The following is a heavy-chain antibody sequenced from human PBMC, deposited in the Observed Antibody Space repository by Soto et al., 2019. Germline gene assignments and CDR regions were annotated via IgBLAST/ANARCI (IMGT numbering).Heavy chain of an antibody. CDR2: INAGNGNT. V-gene: IGHV1-3*01. CDR1: GYTFTSYA. CDR3: ARTSLSEVRGVINY. J-gene: IGHJ4*02. Sequence: ASVKVSCKASGYTFTSYAMHWVRQAPGQRLEWMGWINAGNGNTKYSQKFQGRVTITRNTSVSTAYMGLSSLRSEDTAVYYCARTSLSEVRGVINYWGQGTLVTVSS. D-gene: IGHD3-10*01.